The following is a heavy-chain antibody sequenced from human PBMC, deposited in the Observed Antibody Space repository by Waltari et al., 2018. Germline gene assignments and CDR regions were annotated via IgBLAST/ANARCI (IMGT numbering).Heavy chain of an antibody. CDR1: GGSISSGSYY. J-gene: IGHJ4*02. Sequence: QVQLQESGPGLVKPSQTLSLTCTVSGGSISSGSYYWSWIRQPAGKGLEWIGRIYTSGSTNYNPSLKSRVTISVDPAKNQFSLKLGSVTAADTAVYYCAGGGDYYDSSGYKYWGQGTLVTVSS. CDR3: AGGGDYYDSSGYKY. CDR2: IYTSGST. D-gene: IGHD3-22*01. V-gene: IGHV4-61*02.